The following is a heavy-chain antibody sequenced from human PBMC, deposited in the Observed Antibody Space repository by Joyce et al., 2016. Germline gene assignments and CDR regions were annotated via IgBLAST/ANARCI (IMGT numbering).Heavy chain of an antibody. CDR2: ISYDGNKK. V-gene: IGHV3-30*18. CDR3: AKVGRGQLGKNGAFDI. Sequence: QGQLEESGGGVVQPGTSLRLSCSASGFIINNFGFHWVRQAPGKGLEWVAGISYDGNKKYYGDSVKGRFTISRDNPKNTVYLQMNSLRAEDTAVYYCAKVGRGQLGKNGAFDIWGQGTMVTVSS. CDR1: GFIINNFG. D-gene: IGHD5-18*01. J-gene: IGHJ3*02.